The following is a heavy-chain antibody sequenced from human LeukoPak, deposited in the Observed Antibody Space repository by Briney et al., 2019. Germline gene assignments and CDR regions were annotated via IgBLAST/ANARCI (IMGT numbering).Heavy chain of an antibody. CDR2: IYSGGST. D-gene: IGHD2-2*01. Sequence: GGSLRLSCAASGFTVSSNYMSWVRQAPGKGLEWVSVIYSGGSTYYADSVKGRFTIFRDNSKNTLYLQMNSLRAEDTAVYYCARVGSSKGYYYYYYMDVWGKGTTVTVSS. CDR3: ARVGSSKGYYYYYYMDV. V-gene: IGHV3-53*01. J-gene: IGHJ6*03. CDR1: GFTVSSNY.